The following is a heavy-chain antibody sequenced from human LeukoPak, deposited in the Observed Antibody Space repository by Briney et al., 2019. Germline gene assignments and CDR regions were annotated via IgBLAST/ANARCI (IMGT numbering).Heavy chain of an antibody. CDR3: AKVSNGNYAGDAFDI. Sequence: SGASLRLSCAASGFTFSDYAMTRVRQAPGKGLEWVSAISGGGGSTYYADSVKGRFTISRDNSKNTLYLQMSSLRADDTAVYYCAKVSNGNYAGDAFDIWGQGTMVTVSS. CDR1: GFTFSDYA. V-gene: IGHV3-23*01. D-gene: IGHD1-7*01. J-gene: IGHJ3*02. CDR2: ISGGGGST.